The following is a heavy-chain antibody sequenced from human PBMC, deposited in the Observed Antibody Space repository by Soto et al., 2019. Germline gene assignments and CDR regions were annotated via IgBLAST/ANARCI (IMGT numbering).Heavy chain of an antibody. V-gene: IGHV4-34*01. CDR1: GGSFNVYY. Sequence: QVQLQQWGAGLLKPSETLALTCAVYGGSFNVYYWTWMRQPPGKGLEWIGEINRSGSTNYNPSLKSRVNISIDTSKIQFSLTLSSVTAADTAIYYCARGPSVGAFFDFWGQGSQVTVSP. J-gene: IGHJ4*02. CDR3: ARGPSVGAFFDF. CDR2: INRSGST. D-gene: IGHD1-26*01.